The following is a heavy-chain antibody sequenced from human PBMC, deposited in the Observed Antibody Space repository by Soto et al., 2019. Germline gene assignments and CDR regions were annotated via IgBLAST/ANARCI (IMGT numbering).Heavy chain of an antibody. D-gene: IGHD3-3*02. CDR2: ISHSENA. V-gene: IGHV4-4*02. J-gene: IGHJ4*02. CDR3: AARHFWSGPWTARRLDD. CDR1: GDSINSSHW. Sequence: SETLSRTRAVSGDSINSSHWWHSVLQPPGRGLEWIRQISHSENANYNPSLTSRVTISVDKSKNHFALKLTSVTAADTAVYYCAARHFWSGPWTARRLDDWGQGTLVTVSS.